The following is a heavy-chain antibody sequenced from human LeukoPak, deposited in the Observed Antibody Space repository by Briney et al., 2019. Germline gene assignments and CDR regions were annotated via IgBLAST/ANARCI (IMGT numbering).Heavy chain of an antibody. CDR2: FGPEDGET. D-gene: IGHD4-17*01. V-gene: IGHV1-24*01. Sequence: ASVKVSCKVSGYTLTELSMHWVRQAPGKGLEWMGGFGPEDGETIYAQKFQGRVTMTEDTSTDTAYMELSSLRSEDTAVYYCATVDLRRATFDYWGQGTLVTVSP. J-gene: IGHJ4*02. CDR3: ATVDLRRATFDY. CDR1: GYTLTELS.